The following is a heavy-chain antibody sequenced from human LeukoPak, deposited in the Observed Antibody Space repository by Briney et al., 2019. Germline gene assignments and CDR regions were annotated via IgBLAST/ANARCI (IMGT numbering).Heavy chain of an antibody. D-gene: IGHD3-10*01. Sequence: GGSLRLSCAASGFTFSDAWMTWVRQTPGKGLEWVGRIKQIRNGGTTDYAAPVKGRFTISRDDSINTLYLQMNSLRAEDTAVYYCARGGLLDPFDYWGQGTLVTVSS. CDR3: ARGGLLDPFDY. V-gene: IGHV3-15*01. J-gene: IGHJ4*02. CDR2: IKQIRNGGTT. CDR1: GFTFSDAW.